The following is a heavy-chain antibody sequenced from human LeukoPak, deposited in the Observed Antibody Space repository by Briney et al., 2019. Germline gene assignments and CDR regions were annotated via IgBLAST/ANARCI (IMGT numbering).Heavy chain of an antibody. D-gene: IGHD6-6*01. Sequence: GRSLRLSCAASGFTFSSYAMHWVRQAPGKGLVWVAVISYDGSNKYYADSVKGRFTISRDNSKNTLYLQMNSLRAEDTAVYYCARGPYSSSFLFGHFDYWGQGTLVTVSS. V-gene: IGHV3-30-3*01. CDR3: ARGPYSSSFLFGHFDY. CDR1: GFTFSSYA. J-gene: IGHJ4*02. CDR2: ISYDGSNK.